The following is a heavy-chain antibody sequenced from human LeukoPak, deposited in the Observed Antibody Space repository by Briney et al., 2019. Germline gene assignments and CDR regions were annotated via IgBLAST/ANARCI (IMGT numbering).Heavy chain of an antibody. CDR3: AKDRARYCSSTSCSYFDY. CDR2: ISGSGGST. Sequence: GGSLRLSCAASGFTFSSYRMNWVRQAPGKGLEWVSAISGSGGSTYYADSVKGRFTISRDNSKNTLYLQMNSLRAEDTAVYYCAKDRARYCSSTSCSYFDYWGQGTLVTVSS. D-gene: IGHD2-2*01. J-gene: IGHJ4*02. CDR1: GFTFSSYR. V-gene: IGHV3-23*01.